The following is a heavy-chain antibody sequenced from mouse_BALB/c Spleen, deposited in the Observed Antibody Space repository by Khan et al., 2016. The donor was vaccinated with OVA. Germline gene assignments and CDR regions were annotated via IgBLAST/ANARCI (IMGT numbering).Heavy chain of an antibody. CDR3: TRDRIDY. Sequence: QVQLKQSGAALAKPGASVKMSCKASGYTFSTYWMHWVKQRPGQGLEWIGYINPTSGYTDYNEKFKDKATLSADKSSSTAYMQLSRLTSEDSVVYYCTRDRIDYWGQGTTLTVSS. CDR2: INPTSGYT. CDR1: GYTFSTYW. J-gene: IGHJ2*01. V-gene: IGHV1-7*01.